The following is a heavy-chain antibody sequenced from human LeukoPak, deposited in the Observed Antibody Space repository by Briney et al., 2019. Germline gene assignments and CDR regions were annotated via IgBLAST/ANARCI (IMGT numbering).Heavy chain of an antibody. CDR1: GGSISSGDYY. Sequence: KPSETLSLTCTVSGGSISSGDYYWSWIRQPPGKGLEWIGYIYYSGSTYYNPSLKSRVTISVDTSKNQFSLKLSSVTAADTAVYYCATTNGSGSASDAFDIWGQGTMVTVSS. CDR3: ATTNGSGSASDAFDI. CDR2: IYYSGST. D-gene: IGHD3-10*01. J-gene: IGHJ3*02. V-gene: IGHV4-30-4*01.